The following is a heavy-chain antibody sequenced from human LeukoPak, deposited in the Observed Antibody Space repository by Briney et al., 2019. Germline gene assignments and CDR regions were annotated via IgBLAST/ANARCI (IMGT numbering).Heavy chain of an antibody. J-gene: IGHJ5*02. V-gene: IGHV1-2*02. D-gene: IGHD6-13*01. CDR2: INPNSGGT. CDR1: EDSFSSYA. CDR3: ARDRSSSSWLRFDP. Sequence: GASVKVSCKASEDSFSSYAIVWVRQAPGQGLEWMGWINPNSGGTNYAQKFQGRVTMTRDTSISTAYMELSRLRSDDTAVYYCARDRSSSSWLRFDPWGQGTLVTVSS.